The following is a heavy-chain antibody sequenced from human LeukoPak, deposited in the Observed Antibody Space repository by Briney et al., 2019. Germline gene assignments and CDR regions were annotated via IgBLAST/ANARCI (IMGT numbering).Heavy chain of an antibody. V-gene: IGHV4-59*08. D-gene: IGHD4-17*01. Sequence: PSETLSLTCTVSGGSIRSYYWSWIRQPPGKGLEWIGYIYYSGSTNYNPSLKSRVTISVDTSKNQFSLKLSSVTAADTAVYYCASNGDHGAFDIWGQGTMVTVSS. CDR2: IYYSGST. J-gene: IGHJ3*02. CDR1: GGSIRSYY. CDR3: ASNGDHGAFDI.